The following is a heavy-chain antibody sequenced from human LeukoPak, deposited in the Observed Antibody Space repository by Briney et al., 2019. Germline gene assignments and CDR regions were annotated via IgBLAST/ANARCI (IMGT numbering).Heavy chain of an antibody. CDR1: GYTFTSYY. Sequence: GASVKVSCKASGYTFTSYYMHWVRQAPGQGLEWMGIINPSGGSTCYAQKFQGRVTMTRDTSTSTVYMELSSLRSEDTAVYYCARDPSPDSSGFRAEYFQHWGQGTLVTVSS. CDR2: INPSGGST. V-gene: IGHV1-46*01. J-gene: IGHJ1*01. D-gene: IGHD3-22*01. CDR3: ARDPSPDSSGFRAEYFQH.